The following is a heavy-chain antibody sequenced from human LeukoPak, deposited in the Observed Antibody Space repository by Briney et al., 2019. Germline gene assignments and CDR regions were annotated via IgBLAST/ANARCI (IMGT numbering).Heavy chain of an antibody. CDR1: GGSISSGGYY. D-gene: IGHD3-16*02. CDR2: VNLQGGT. V-gene: IGHV4-39*07. J-gene: IGHJ4*02. CDR3: AREGGSYRPLDY. Sequence: PSETLSLTCTVSGGSISSGGYYWSWIRQHPGKGLEWIGEVNLQGGTNYNPSLLRRVAISVDTSANHVSLQMTSVTAADTAVYYCAREGGSYRPLDYSGQGTLVTVSS.